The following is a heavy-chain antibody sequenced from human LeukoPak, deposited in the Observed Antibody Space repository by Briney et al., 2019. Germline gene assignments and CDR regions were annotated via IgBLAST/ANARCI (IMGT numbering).Heavy chain of an antibody. Sequence: GGSLRLSCAASGFTVISNYMSWVRQAPGKGLEWVSVIYSGGSTYYADSVKGRFTISRDNSKNTLYLQMNSLRAEDTAVYYCARAYRGSPYYYYMDVWGKGTTVTISS. J-gene: IGHJ6*03. D-gene: IGHD1-26*01. CDR3: ARAYRGSPYYYYMDV. V-gene: IGHV3-66*01. CDR2: IYSGGST. CDR1: GFTVISNY.